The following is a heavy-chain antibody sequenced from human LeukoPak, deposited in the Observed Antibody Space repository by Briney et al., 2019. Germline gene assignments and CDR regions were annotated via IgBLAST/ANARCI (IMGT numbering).Heavy chain of an antibody. CDR2: ISWNSGSI. CDR1: GFTFDDYA. D-gene: IGHD2-2*01. CDR3: AKAGSTNYFDY. V-gene: IGHV3-9*01. J-gene: IGHJ4*02. Sequence: RPEGSLRLSCAASGFTFDDYAMHWVRQAPGKGLEWVSGISWNSGSIGYADSVKGRFTISRDNAKNSLYLQMNSLRAEDTALYYCAKAGSTNYFDYWGQGTLVTVSS.